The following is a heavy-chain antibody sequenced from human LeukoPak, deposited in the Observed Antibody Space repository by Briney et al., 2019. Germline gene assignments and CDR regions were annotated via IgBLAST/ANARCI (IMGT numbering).Heavy chain of an antibody. D-gene: IGHD2/OR15-2a*01. CDR3: AGHHPRNTVDF. CDR2: ISDIGSI. V-gene: IGHV4-59*08. J-gene: IGHJ4*02. Sequence: SETLSLTCTVSGGSISSYYWSWIRQPPGKGLEWIAYISDIGSINYNPSLKSRVAISLDTSKNQLSLKLRSVTAADTAVYYCAGHHPRNTVDFWGQGTLVTVSS. CDR1: GGSISSYY.